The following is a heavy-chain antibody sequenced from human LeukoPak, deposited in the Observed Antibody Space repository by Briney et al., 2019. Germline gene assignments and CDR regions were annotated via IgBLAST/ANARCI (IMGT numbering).Heavy chain of an antibody. CDR2: ISYDGSNK. CDR3: AAATGLKVFDY. J-gene: IGHJ4*02. Sequence: GGSLRLSCGASGFSFSTYSMHWVRQAPGKGLEWVAAISYDGSNKYYADSVKGRFTISRDDSKNTLYLQMNSLRAEDTAMYYCAAATGLKVFDYWGQGTLVTVSS. V-gene: IGHV3-30*03. D-gene: IGHD6-13*01. CDR1: GFSFSTYS.